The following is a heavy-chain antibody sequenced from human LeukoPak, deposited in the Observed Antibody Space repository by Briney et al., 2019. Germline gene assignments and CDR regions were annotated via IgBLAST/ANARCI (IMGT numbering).Heavy chain of an antibody. Sequence: GRSLRLSCAASGFTFSSYSVHWGRQAPGKGLEWVAVIWYDGSNTYYADSVKGRFTISRDNSKNTLYLQMNSLRAEDTAIYYCATILQGDGMDVWGQGTLVTVSS. CDR2: IWYDGSNT. CDR1: GFTFSSYS. V-gene: IGHV3-33*01. CDR3: ATILQGDGMDV. J-gene: IGHJ6*02. D-gene: IGHD4-11*01.